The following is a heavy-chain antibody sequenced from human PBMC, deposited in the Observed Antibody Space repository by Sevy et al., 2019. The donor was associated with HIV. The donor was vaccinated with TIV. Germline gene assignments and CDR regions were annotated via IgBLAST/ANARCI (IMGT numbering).Heavy chain of an antibody. CDR1: GFTFSSYA. V-gene: IGHV3-30-3*01. CDR3: ARDITLFDWLLSCPDY. Sequence: GGSLRLSCAASGFTFSSYAMHWVRQAPGKGLEWVAVISYDGSNKYDADSVKGRFTISRDNSKNTLYLQMNSLRAEDTAVYYCARDITLFDWLLSCPDYRGQGTLVTVSS. J-gene: IGHJ4*02. CDR2: ISYDGSNK. D-gene: IGHD3-9*01.